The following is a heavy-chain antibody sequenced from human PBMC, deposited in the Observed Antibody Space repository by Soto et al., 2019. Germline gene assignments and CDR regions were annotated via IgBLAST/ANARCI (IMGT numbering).Heavy chain of an antibody. CDR1: GGSVSSGSYY. Sequence: SETLSLTCTVSGGSVSSGSYYWSWIRQPPGKGLEWIGYIYYSGSTNYNPSLKSRVTISVDTSKNQFSLKLSSVTAADTAVYYCARHAGSNYDILTGYYHFYFDYWGQGTLVTVSS. V-gene: IGHV4-61*01. D-gene: IGHD3-9*01. J-gene: IGHJ4*02. CDR2: IYYSGST. CDR3: ARHAGSNYDILTGYYHFYFDY.